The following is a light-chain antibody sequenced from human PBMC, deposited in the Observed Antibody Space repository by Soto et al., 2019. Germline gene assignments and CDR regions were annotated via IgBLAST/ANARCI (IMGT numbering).Light chain of an antibody. CDR1: QRIRSSS. Sequence: EIVLTQSPGSLSLSPGERATLSCRASQRIRSSSLAWYQQKPGQAPRLLIYGGSSRATGIPYRFSGGGSGTDFTLTISRLEPEDFAVYYCQQYGSSPPTFGQGTKVEIK. CDR2: GGS. V-gene: IGKV3-20*01. J-gene: IGKJ1*01. CDR3: QQYGSSPPT.